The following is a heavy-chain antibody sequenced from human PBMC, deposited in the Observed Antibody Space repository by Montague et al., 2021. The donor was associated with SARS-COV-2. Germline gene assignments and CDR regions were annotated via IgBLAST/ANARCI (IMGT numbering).Heavy chain of an antibody. CDR3: AKDPYYDFWSGYYFDY. J-gene: IGHJ4*02. CDR1: GFTVSNYA. Sequence: SMRLSCEAYGFTVSNYAMSLVRQAPGKGLEWVSVIYSGGSSPYYSYSVKVRFTISRDNSKNTLYLQMNSLRAEDTAVYYCAKDPYYDFWSGYYFDYWGQGTLVTVSS. V-gene: IGHV3-23*03. CDR2: IYSGGSSP. D-gene: IGHD3-3*01.